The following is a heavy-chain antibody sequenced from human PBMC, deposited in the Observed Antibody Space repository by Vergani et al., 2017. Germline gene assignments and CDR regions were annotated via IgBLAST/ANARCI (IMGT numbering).Heavy chain of an antibody. Sequence: EVQLVESGGGLVQPGGSLRLSCAASGFTFSSYWMSWVRQAPGKGLEWVSIISDNGGTTYYADSVKGRFAISRDNAKNSLHLQMNNLRAEDTAVYYCARQSRDVFCTNGVCPLGYWGQGALVTVSS. CDR2: ISDNGGTT. D-gene: IGHD2-8*01. CDR1: GFTFSSYW. J-gene: IGHJ4*02. V-gene: IGHV3-48*04. CDR3: ARQSRDVFCTNGVCPLGY.